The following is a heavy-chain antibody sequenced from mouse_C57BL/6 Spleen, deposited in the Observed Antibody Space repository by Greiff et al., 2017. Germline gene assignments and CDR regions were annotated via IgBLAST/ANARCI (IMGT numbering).Heavy chain of an antibody. J-gene: IGHJ2*01. D-gene: IGHD1-1*01. CDR1: GYSITSGYY. CDR2: ISYDGSN. V-gene: IGHV3-6*01. CDR3: ARCYYYGNSWGNLDY. Sequence: EVQGVESGPGLVKPSQSLSLTCSVTGYSITSGYYWNWIRQFPGNKLEWMGYISYDGSNNYNPSLKNRISITRDTSKNQFFLKLNSVTTEDTATYDCARCYYYGNSWGNLDYWGQGTTLTVSS.